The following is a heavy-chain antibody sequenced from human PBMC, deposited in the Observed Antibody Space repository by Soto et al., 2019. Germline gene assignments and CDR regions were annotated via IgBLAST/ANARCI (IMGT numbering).Heavy chain of an antibody. CDR2: IYPGDSDT. D-gene: IGHD4-17*01. J-gene: IGHJ6*02. Sequence: GESLKISCKGSGYTFTNHWIAWVRQIPWKGLEWMGVIYPGDSDTRYSPSFQGQVTISADRSISTAYLQWSSLKASDTGMYYCARYPTLTDYFFHGMDVWGQGTTVTVSS. CDR1: GYTFTNHW. CDR3: ARYPTLTDYFFHGMDV. V-gene: IGHV5-51*01.